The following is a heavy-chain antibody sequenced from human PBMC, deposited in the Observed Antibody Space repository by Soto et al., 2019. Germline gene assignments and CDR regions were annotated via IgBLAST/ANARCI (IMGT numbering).Heavy chain of an antibody. V-gene: IGHV1-24*01. CDR2: FDPEDGET. D-gene: IGHD3-22*01. J-gene: IGHJ4*02. CDR1: GGTFSSYA. CDR3: ATGINKYYYDSSGYWAH. Sequence: GASVKVSCKASGGTFSSYAISWVRQAPGKGLEWMGGFDPEDGETIYAQKFQGRVTMTEDTSTDTAYMELSSLRSEDTAVYYCATGINKYYYDSSGYWAHWGQGTLVTVSS.